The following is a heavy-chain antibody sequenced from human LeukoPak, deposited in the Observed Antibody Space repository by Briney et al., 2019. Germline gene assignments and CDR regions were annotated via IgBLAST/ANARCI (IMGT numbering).Heavy chain of an antibody. CDR3: ARDGMDCGGECFYDYYYLDV. CDR1: GYTFTGYY. D-gene: IGHD2-21*01. Sequence: GASVKVSCKASGYTFTGYYMHWVRQAPGQGLEWMGWINPNSGGTNYAQKFQGRVTMTRDTSISTAYMELSRLRSDDTAVYYCARDGMDCGGECFYDYYYLDVWGKGTTVTVSS. CDR2: INPNSGGT. J-gene: IGHJ6*03. V-gene: IGHV1-2*02.